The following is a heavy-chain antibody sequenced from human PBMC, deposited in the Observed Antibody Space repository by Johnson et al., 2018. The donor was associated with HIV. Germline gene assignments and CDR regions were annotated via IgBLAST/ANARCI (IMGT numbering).Heavy chain of an antibody. CDR1: GFTFDDYA. CDR2: IYSGGST. V-gene: IGHV3-66*02. CDR3: ARSPEGDAFDI. J-gene: IGHJ3*02. Sequence: VQLVESGGGLVQPGRSLRLSCAGSGFTFDDYAMHWVRQAPGKGLEWVSGIYSGGSTYYADSVKGRFTISRDNSKNTLYLQMNSLRAEDTAVYYCARSPEGDAFDIWGQGTMVTVSS.